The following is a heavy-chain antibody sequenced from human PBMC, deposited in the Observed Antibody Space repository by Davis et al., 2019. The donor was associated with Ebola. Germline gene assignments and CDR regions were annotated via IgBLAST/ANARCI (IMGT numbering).Heavy chain of an antibody. D-gene: IGHD4-17*01. CDR1: GGSFSGYY. Sequence: MPSETLSLTCAVYGGSFSGYYWSWIRQPPGKGLEWIGEINHSGSTNYNPSLKSRVTISVDTSKNQFSLKLSSVTAADTAVYYCARTAYGDIDAFDIWGQGTMVTVSS. CDR3: ARTAYGDIDAFDI. CDR2: INHSGST. V-gene: IGHV4-34*01. J-gene: IGHJ3*02.